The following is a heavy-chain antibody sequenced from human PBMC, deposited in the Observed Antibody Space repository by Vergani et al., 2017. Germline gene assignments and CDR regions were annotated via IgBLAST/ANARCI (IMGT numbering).Heavy chain of an antibody. J-gene: IGHJ3*02. Sequence: QVQLVESGGGLVKPGGSLRLSCAASGFSFSDHYMTWIRQAPGTGLEWVSYISNSGNTIEYADSVKGRFSISRDNAKSSLFLQMDSLRAEDTAVYYCARDHRDYNNYPRTFDIWVQGSMVTVSS. CDR2: ISNSGNTI. CDR3: ARDHRDYNNYPRTFDI. D-gene: IGHD5-24*01. CDR1: GFSFSDHY. V-gene: IGHV3-11*01.